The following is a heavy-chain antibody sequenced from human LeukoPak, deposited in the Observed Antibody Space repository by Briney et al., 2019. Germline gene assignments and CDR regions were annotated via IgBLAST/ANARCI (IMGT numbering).Heavy chain of an antibody. Sequence: SETLSLTCAVSGASITSHWWSWARRPPGKGLEWIGEINHAGTTNLKPSLKGRVTMSVDTSRNQFSLKLTSVTAADTAVYYCLRIHCSDVICYSFDYWGQGSLVTVSS. CDR2: INHAGTT. V-gene: IGHV4-4*02. D-gene: IGHD2-15*01. J-gene: IGHJ4*02. CDR1: GASITSHW. CDR3: LRIHCSDVICYSFDY.